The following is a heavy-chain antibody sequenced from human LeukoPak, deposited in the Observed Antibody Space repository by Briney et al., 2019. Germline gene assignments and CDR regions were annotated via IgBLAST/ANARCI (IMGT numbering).Heavy chain of an antibody. D-gene: IGHD3-22*01. CDR1: GFTFSSYA. J-gene: IGHJ4*02. CDR2: ISGSAGTT. V-gene: IGHV3-23*01. CDR3: AKEIPDSSGYYLDY. Sequence: GGSLRLSCAASGFTFSSYAMTWVRQAPGKGREWVSGISGSAGTTYYADSVQGRFTISRDNSKNTLYLQMNSLRAEDTAVYYCAKEIPDSSGYYLDYWGQGTLVTVSS.